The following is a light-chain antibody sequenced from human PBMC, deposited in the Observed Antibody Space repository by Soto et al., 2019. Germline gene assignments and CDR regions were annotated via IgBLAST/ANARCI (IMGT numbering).Light chain of an antibody. Sequence: EIVLTQSPGTLSLSPGERATLFCRASQSVATSQLAWYQQKPGQAPRLLIGASSRATGVPDRFIASGSGTDFTLTISRLEPEDFAVYYCQQFASSPRPFGRGTKVDI. J-gene: IGKJ1*01. CDR3: QQFASSPRP. CDR1: QSVATSQ. CDR2: GAS. V-gene: IGKV3-20*01.